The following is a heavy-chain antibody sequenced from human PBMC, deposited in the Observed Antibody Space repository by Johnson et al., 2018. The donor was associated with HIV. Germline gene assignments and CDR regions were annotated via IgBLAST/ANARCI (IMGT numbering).Heavy chain of an antibody. Sequence: VQLVEYGGGVVQPGRSLRVSCAASGFTFSNYAMHWVRQPPGKGLEWVAIIWYDGSSKYYADSVKGRFTISRDNSRNTLYLQMNSLRAEDTAVYYCAKAYYSSSNLGAFDVWGQGTLVTVSS. CDR3: AKAYYSSSNLGAFDV. V-gene: IGHV3-33*06. J-gene: IGHJ3*01. CDR1: GFTFSNYA. CDR2: IWYDGSSK. D-gene: IGHD6-6*01.